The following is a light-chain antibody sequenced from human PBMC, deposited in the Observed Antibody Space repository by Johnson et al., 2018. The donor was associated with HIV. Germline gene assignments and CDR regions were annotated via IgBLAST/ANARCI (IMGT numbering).Light chain of an antibody. CDR2: DNN. CDR3: GTLDSSLSTAF. Sequence: QSILTQPPSVSAAPGQKVTISCSGTSSNIGNNYVSWYQQVPGTAPKLLIYDNNRRPSGIPDRFSGSKSGTSATLGITGLQTGDEADYYCGTLDSSLSTAFFGTGTKVTVL. V-gene: IGLV1-51*01. CDR1: SSNIGNNY. J-gene: IGLJ1*01.